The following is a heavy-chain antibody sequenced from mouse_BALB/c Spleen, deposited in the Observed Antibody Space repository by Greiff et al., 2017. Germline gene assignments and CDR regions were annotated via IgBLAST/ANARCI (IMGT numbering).Heavy chain of an antibody. CDR2: ISYSGST. CDR1: GYSITSDYA. CDR3: ARDFPFAY. J-gene: IGHJ3*01. Sequence: EVKVEESGPGLVKPSQSLSLTCTVTGYSITSDYAWNWIRQFPGNKLEWMGYISYSGSTSYNPSLKSRISITRDTSKNQFFLQLNSVTTEDTATYYCARDFPFAYWGQGTLVTVSA. V-gene: IGHV3-2*02.